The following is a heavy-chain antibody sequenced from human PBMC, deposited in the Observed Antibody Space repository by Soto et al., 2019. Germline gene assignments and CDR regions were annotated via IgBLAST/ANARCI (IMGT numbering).Heavy chain of an antibody. D-gene: IGHD3-3*01. J-gene: IGHJ6*02. V-gene: IGHV3-11*01. CDR3: ARSLYDFWSGYDRYGMDV. CDR2: ISSSGSTI. Sequence: GGSLRLSCAASGFTFSDYYMSWIRQAPGKGLEWVSYISSSGSTIYYADSVKGRFTISRDNAKNSLYLQMNSLRAEDTAVYYCARSLYDFWSGYDRYGMDVWGQGTTVTVPS. CDR1: GFTFSDYY.